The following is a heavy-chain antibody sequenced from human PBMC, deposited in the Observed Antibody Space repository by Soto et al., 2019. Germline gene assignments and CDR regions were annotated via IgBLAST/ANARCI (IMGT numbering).Heavy chain of an antibody. CDR3: ATPIESRSSSDWFDP. J-gene: IGHJ5*02. Sequence: EVQLLESGGGLVQPGGSLRLSCAASGFTFSSYTMSWVRQAPGKGLEWVSGISGSGASTYYADSVKGRFTISRDNSKNTLYLQMNSLRAEDTAVYYCATPIESRSSSDWFDPWGQGTLVTVSS. V-gene: IGHV3-23*01. D-gene: IGHD6-6*01. CDR2: ISGSGAST. CDR1: GFTFSSYT.